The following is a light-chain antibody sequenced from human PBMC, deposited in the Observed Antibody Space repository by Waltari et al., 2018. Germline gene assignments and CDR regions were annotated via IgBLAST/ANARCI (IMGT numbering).Light chain of an antibody. J-gene: IGKJ1*01. Sequence: EIVLTQSPATLSLSPGERATLSCWASQSVSSSLAWYQHKPGQAPRLLIYDASISVTGIPARFSGSGSGTDFTLTISSLEPEDFAVYYCQQRSKWPWAFGQGTKVEIK. CDR3: QQRSKWPWA. CDR2: DAS. V-gene: IGKV3-11*01. CDR1: QSVSSS.